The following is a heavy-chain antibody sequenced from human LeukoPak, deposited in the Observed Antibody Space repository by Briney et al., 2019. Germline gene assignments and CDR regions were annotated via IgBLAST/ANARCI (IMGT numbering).Heavy chain of an antibody. CDR2: ISNSGTT. CDR1: GGSINDYY. V-gene: IGHV4-59*01. CDR3: ARVLRGAVTSNCFDP. J-gene: IGHJ5*02. Sequence: SETLSLTCTVSGGSINDYYWTWIRQAPGKGLEWLGYISNSGTTDYNPSLKSRVTMSVDTSKNEFSLKVTSVTAADTAMYYCARVLRGAVTSNCFDPWGPGTPVTVAS. D-gene: IGHD4-17*01.